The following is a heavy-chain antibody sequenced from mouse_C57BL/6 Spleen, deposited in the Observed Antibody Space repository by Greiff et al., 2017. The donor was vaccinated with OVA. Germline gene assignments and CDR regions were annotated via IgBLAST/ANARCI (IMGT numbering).Heavy chain of an antibody. CDR3: ERGNGEGGYFDY. J-gene: IGHJ2*01. V-gene: IGHV1-22*01. CDR1: GYPFTDYN. Sequence: VQLQQSGPELVKPGASVKMSCKASGYPFTDYNMHWVKQSHGKSLGWIGYINPNNGGTSSNQKFKGKAPLTVNNSSRTAYMGLRSVTSGDAAVYYCERGNGEGGYFDYGGQGTTPTVPS. CDR2: INPNNGGT.